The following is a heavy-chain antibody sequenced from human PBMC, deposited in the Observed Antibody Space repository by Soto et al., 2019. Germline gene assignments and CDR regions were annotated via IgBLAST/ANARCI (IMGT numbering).Heavy chain of an antibody. CDR3: AKDIIVVVPAAMSGLSDY. CDR2: ISGSGGST. CDR1: GFTFSSYA. J-gene: IGHJ4*02. D-gene: IGHD2-2*01. Sequence: GGSLRLSCAASGFTFSSYAMSWVRQAPGKGLEWVSAISGSGGSTYYADSVKGRFTISRDNSKNTLYLQMNSLRAEDTAVYYCAKDIIVVVPAAMSGLSDYWGQGTLVTVSS. V-gene: IGHV3-23*01.